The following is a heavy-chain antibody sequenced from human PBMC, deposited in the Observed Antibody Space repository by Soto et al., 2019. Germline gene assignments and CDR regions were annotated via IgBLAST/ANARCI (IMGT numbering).Heavy chain of an antibody. D-gene: IGHD2-21*01. CDR2: IHYSGAA. J-gene: IGHJ3*01. CDR1: GGSINSHF. V-gene: IGHV4-59*08. CDR3: ARHETFHHDLV. Sequence: PSETLSLTCTVSGGSINSHFWSWIRLPPGKGLECIGYIHYSGAATYNPSLKGRATMSIDTSKQQFSLKLTSVTAADTAVYYCARHETFHHDLVWGQGTVVTVSS.